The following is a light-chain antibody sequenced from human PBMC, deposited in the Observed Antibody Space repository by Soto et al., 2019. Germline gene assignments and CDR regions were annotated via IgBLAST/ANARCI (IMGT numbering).Light chain of an antibody. V-gene: IGLV4-60*02. CDR1: SGHSKYL. Sequence: QSVLTQSSSASASLGSSVKLTCIVGSGHSKYLIACHHKQPGKAPRYLMELEGSGICNKGCGVPERFSGSSSAAACYLTISNFHFEDEADYDCETWGNSTWVFGGGTKLTVL. CDR2: LEGSGIC. CDR3: ETWGNSTWV. J-gene: IGLJ3*02.